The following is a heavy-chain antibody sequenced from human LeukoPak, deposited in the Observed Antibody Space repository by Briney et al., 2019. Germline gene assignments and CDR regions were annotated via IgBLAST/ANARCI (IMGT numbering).Heavy chain of an antibody. CDR1: GVSISSYY. V-gene: IGHV4-59*01. CDR2: IYYSGST. Sequence: PAETLSLTCTVCGVSISSYYWSWLRQPPGKGLEWMGYIYYSGSTNYNPSLKSRVTISVDTSKNHFSLKLSSVTAADTAVYYCARDSKEYYYYGMDVWGQGTTVTVSS. J-gene: IGHJ6*02. CDR3: ARDSKEYYYYGMDV.